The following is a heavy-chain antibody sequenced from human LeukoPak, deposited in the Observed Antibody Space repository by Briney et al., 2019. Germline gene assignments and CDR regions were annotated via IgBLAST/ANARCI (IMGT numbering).Heavy chain of an antibody. D-gene: IGHD3-10*01. CDR2: IWHDGGHK. Sequence: GRSLRLSCAASGFAFNTYAMHWVRQAPGQGLEWVALIWHDGGHKFYSNSVRGQFTISRDNSKNTVSLQMNNLRPEDTAVYYCAGEIFGSGSYPDFWGQGTLVTVSS. CDR3: AGEIFGSGSYPDF. V-gene: IGHV3-33*01. J-gene: IGHJ4*02. CDR1: GFAFNTYA.